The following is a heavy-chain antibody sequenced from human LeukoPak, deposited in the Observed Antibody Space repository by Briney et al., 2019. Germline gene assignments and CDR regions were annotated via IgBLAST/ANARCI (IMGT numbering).Heavy chain of an antibody. J-gene: IGHJ4*02. CDR1: GGSVSSGRYY. D-gene: IGHD1-26*01. CDR3: AREALATIYFDY. CDR2: IYYSGST. V-gene: IGHV4-61*01. Sequence: PSETLSLTCTVSGGSVSSGRYYWSWIRQPPGKGLEWIGYIYYSGSTNYNPSLKSRVTISVDTSKNQFSLKLSSVTAADTAVYYCAREALATIYFDYWGQGTLVTVSS.